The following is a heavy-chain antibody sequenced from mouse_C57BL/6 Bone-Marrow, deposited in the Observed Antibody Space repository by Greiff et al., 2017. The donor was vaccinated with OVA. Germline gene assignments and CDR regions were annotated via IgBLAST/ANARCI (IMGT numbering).Heavy chain of an antibody. V-gene: IGHV1-53*01. Sequence: QVQLQQPGTELVKPGASVKLSCKASGYTFTSYWMHWVKQRPGQGLEWIGNINPSNGGTNYNEKFKSKATLTVDKSSSTAYMQLSSLTSEDSAVYYWARAEGSSGYVNYAMDYWGQGTSVTVSS. CDR1: GYTFTSYW. CDR2: INPSNGGT. J-gene: IGHJ4*01. CDR3: ARAEGSSGYVNYAMDY. D-gene: IGHD3-2*02.